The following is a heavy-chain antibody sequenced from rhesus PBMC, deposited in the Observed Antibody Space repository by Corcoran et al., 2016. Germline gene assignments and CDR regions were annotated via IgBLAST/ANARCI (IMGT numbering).Heavy chain of an antibody. D-gene: IGHD6-25*01. Sequence: QLQLQESGPGLVKPSETLSLTCAVPGCSLRGYSWSWIRQPPGKGLEWIGNIDGNIAGHNFNPSLKSRVTISKDTSKNRFSLKLRSVTAADTAVYYCARLRQYYFDYWGQGVLVTVSS. J-gene: IGHJ4*01. CDR2: IDGNIAGH. CDR1: GCSLRGYS. CDR3: ARLRQYYFDY. V-gene: IGHV4-81*01.